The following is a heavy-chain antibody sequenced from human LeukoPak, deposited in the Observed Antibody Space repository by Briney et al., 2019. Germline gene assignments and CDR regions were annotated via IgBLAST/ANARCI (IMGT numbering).Heavy chain of an antibody. J-gene: IGHJ4*02. D-gene: IGHD6-19*01. Sequence: GGSLRLSCAASGFTFSSYEMNWVRQAPGKGVEWVSYISSSGSTIYYADSVKGRFTISRDNAKNSLYLQMNSLRAEDTAVYYCARGVRQWLLTYYFDYWGQGTLVTVSS. CDR2: ISSSGSTI. V-gene: IGHV3-48*03. CDR1: GFTFSSYE. CDR3: ARGVRQWLLTYYFDY.